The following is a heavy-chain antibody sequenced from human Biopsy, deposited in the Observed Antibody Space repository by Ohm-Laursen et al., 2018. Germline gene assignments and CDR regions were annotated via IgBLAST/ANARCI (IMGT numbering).Heavy chain of an antibody. CDR3: ARGEGSSWFDP. V-gene: IGHV1-69*01. J-gene: IGHJ5*02. CDR2: IIPIPNVA. CDR1: GGTFQKYG. D-gene: IGHD1-26*01. Sequence: GPSVKVSCKASGGTFQKYGVTWVRQAPGQGLEWMGGIIPIPNVATYAQKFQGRITITADESTSTAYMELSSLTSDDTAVYFCARGEGSSWFDPWGHGTLVTVSS.